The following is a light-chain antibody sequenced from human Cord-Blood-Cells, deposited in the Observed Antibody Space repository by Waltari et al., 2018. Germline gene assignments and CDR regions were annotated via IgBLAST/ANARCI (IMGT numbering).Light chain of an antibody. V-gene: IGLV2-14*03. CDR2: DVS. J-gene: IGLJ3*02. CDR3: SSYTSSSTWV. CDR1: SSDVGGYNY. Sequence: QSALTQPASVSGSPGQSITISCTGTSSDVGGYNYVSWYQQNPGKAPKLMNYDVSNRPSGVSNRFSGSKSGNTASLTISGLQAEDEADYYCSSYTSSSTWVFGGGTKLTVL.